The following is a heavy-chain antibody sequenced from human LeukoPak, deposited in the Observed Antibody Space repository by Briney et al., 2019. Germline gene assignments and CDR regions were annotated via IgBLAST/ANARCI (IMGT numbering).Heavy chain of an antibody. CDR2: IYYSGST. V-gene: IGHV4-59*01. J-gene: IGHJ4*02. Sequence: SETLSLTCTVPVGHIMTYYGSCMRHAPGKGLEWSGYIYYSGSTTYNLSLKCRVTISVDTSKNQFSLKLRSVTAADTAVYFCARGITDSIWYLDYWGQGTLVTVSS. CDR1: VGHIMTYY. CDR3: ARGITDSIWYLDY. D-gene: IGHD3-22*01.